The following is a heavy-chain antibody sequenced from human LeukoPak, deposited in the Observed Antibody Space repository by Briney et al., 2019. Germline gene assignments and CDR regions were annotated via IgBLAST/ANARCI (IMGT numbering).Heavy chain of an antibody. J-gene: IGHJ4*02. CDR1: VYTFTGYY. CDR2: INPNSGGT. V-gene: IGHV1-2*02. Sequence: ASVTVSCQASVYTFTGYYMHWVRQAPGQGGEWVGWINPNSGGTNYSQKFQGRVTITRDTSISTAYMELSRLRSDDTAVYYCARDLLGYIAAGYWGQGTLVTVSS. D-gene: IGHD6-6*01. CDR3: ARDLLGYIAAGY.